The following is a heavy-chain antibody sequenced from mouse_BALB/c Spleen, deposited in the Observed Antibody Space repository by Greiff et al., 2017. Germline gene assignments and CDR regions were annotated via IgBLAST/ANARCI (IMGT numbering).Heavy chain of an antibody. Sequence: QVQLKQSGAELVRPGSSVKISCKASGYAFSSYWMNWVKQRPGQGLEWIGQIYPGDGDTNYNGKFKGKATLTADKSSSTAYMQLSSLTSEDSAVYFCARSRGNYHWYFDVWGAGTTVTVSS. V-gene: IGHV1-80*01. CDR1: GYAFSSYW. D-gene: IGHD2-1*01. J-gene: IGHJ1*01. CDR2: IYPGDGDT. CDR3: ARSRGNYHWYFDV.